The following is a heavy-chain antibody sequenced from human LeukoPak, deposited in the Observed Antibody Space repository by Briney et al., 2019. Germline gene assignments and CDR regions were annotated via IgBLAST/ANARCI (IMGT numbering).Heavy chain of an antibody. CDR2: IYYSGST. CDR3: ARRYDILTGRIDY. Sequence: KPSETLSLTCTVSGGSISSSSYYWGWIRQPPGKGLERIGSIYYSGSTYYNPSLKSRVTISVDTSKNQFSLKLSSVTAADTAVYYCARRYDILTGRIDYWGQGTLVTVSS. CDR1: GGSISSSSYY. J-gene: IGHJ4*02. D-gene: IGHD3-9*01. V-gene: IGHV4-39*01.